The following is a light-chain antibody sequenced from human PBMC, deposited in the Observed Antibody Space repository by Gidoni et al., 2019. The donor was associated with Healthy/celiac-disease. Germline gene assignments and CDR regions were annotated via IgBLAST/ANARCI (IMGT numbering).Light chain of an antibody. CDR1: QSVLSSSNNKNY. Sequence: DIVMTQSPDSLAVSLGERATIHCKSSQSVLSSSNNKNYLAWYQQKPGQPPKLLIYLASTRESGVPDRFSGSGSGTDFTLTISSLQAEDVAVYYCQQYNSTPFTFGPGTKVDIK. J-gene: IGKJ3*01. CDR2: LAS. V-gene: IGKV4-1*01. CDR3: QQYNSTPFT.